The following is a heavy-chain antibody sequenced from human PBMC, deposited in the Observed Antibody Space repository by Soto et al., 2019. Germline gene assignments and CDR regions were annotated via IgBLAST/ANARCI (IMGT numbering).Heavy chain of an antibody. CDR1: GYSFTNYG. D-gene: IGHD3-16*01. CDR3: AGDRLTLTTSLVFDY. CDR2: ISAYNGNT. J-gene: IGHJ4*02. Sequence: QVQLVQSGGEVKRPGASVRVSCKTSGYSFTNYGLSWLRQAPGQGLEWMGWISAYNGNTDYPQKFQGRVTMTTDTSTSTAYMELRSLRSDDTVVYYCAGDRLTLTTSLVFDYWGQGTLVTVSS. V-gene: IGHV1-18*01.